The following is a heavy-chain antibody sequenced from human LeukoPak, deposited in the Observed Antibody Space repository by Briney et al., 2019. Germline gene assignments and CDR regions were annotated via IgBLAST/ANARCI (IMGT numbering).Heavy chain of an antibody. Sequence: PSETLSLTCTVSGGSISSYYWSWIRQPPGKGLEWIGYIYYSGSTNYNPSLKSRVTISVDTSKNQFSLKLSSVTAADTAVYYCARTPTYCGGDCYSLPGLHPGAFDIWGQGTMVTVSS. CDR2: IYYSGST. V-gene: IGHV4-59*08. CDR1: GGSISSYY. CDR3: ARTPTYCGGDCYSLPGLHPGAFDI. D-gene: IGHD2-21*02. J-gene: IGHJ3*02.